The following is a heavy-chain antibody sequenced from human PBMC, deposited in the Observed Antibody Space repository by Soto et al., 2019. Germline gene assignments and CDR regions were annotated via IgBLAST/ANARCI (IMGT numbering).Heavy chain of an antibody. J-gene: IGHJ3*02. Sequence: QVHLVQSGGEVKTPGSSVKVSCKAAGGTFNTYTLIWVRQAPGHGLEWMGRIIPMLTVTNSAQKFQGRVTLTADKSTGTAFMELTSLRSDDTAIYYCSIGSWSAEAFDIWGQGTMVTVSS. CDR1: GGTFNTYT. V-gene: IGHV1-69*02. D-gene: IGHD6-19*01. CDR2: IIPMLTVT. CDR3: SIGSWSAEAFDI.